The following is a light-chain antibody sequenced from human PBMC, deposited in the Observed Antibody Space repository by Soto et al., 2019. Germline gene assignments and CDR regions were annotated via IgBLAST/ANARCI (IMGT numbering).Light chain of an antibody. Sequence: DIVMTQSPDSLAVSLGERATINCKASQSVLYSSNNKNYLAWYQQKPGQPPKLLIYWASTRESRVPDRFSGSGSRTDFTLTISSLQAEDVAVYYCQQYYSTPLTFCQGTKLEIK. J-gene: IGKJ2*01. CDR1: QSVLYSSNNKNY. CDR3: QQYYSTPLT. V-gene: IGKV4-1*01. CDR2: WAS.